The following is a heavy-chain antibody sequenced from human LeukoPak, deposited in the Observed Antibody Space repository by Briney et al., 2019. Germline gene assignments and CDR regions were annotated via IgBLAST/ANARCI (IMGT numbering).Heavy chain of an antibody. CDR2: INSDGSSI. J-gene: IGHJ4*02. D-gene: IGHD7-27*01. CDR3: ASDLGIGY. Sequence: PGGSLRLSCAASGFTLSNYWMHWVRQAPEKGLVWVSLINSDGSSISYADSVKGRFTVSRDNAKNTLYLQMTSLRAEDTAMYYCASDLGIGYWGQGTLVTVSS. V-gene: IGHV3-74*01. CDR1: GFTLSNYW.